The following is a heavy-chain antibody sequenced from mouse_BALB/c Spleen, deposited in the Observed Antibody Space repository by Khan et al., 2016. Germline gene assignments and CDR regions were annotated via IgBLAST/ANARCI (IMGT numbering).Heavy chain of an antibody. D-gene: IGHD2-14*01. CDR2: IHPGSGGT. CDR3: TNMYEAWFTY. V-gene: IGHV1-15*01. J-gene: IGHJ3*01. CDR1: GYTFTDYE. Sequence: QMQLEESGAELVRPGASVKLSCKALGYTFTDYEMHWVKQTPVHGLEWIGGIHPGSGGTAYNQKFKGKATLTDDKSSSTAYMELSSLTSEDSAVYYCTNMYEAWFTYWGQGTLVTVSA.